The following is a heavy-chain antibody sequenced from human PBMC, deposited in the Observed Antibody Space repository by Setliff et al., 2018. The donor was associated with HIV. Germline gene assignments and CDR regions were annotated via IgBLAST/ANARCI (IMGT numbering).Heavy chain of an antibody. D-gene: IGHD2-2*01. Sequence: ASVKVSCKASGGTFSSYAISWVRQAPGQGLEWMGGIIPIFGTANYAQKFQGRVTMTEDTSTDTAYMELSSLRSEDTAAYYCATLYCSSTSCSWAAFDIWGQGTMVTVSS. J-gene: IGHJ3*02. CDR3: ATLYCSSTSCSWAAFDI. CDR1: GGTFSSYA. V-gene: IGHV1-69*06. CDR2: IIPIFGTA.